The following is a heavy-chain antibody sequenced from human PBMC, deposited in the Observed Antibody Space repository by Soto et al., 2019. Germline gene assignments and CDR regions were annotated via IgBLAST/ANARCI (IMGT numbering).Heavy chain of an antibody. CDR2: ISSSSSTI. Sequence: GGSLRLSCAASGFTCSSYSMNWVRQAPGKGLEWVSYISSSSSTIYYADSVKGRFTISRDNAKNSLYLQMNSLRAEDTAVYYCARGPTQADFDYWGQGTLVTVSS. V-gene: IGHV3-48*01. CDR3: ARGPTQADFDY. J-gene: IGHJ4*02. CDR1: GFTCSSYS.